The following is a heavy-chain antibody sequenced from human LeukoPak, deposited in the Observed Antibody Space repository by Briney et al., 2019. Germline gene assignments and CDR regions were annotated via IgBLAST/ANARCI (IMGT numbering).Heavy chain of an antibody. CDR1: GFTFSTSA. Sequence: TSVKVSGNASGFTFSTSAVHWVGQTGGQRRAWIGWIVVGSGDTNYAQELQGRLTITRDMSTNTAYMELSSLRSEDTAVYYCAAERYSDSCCWFDPWGQGTLVTVSS. J-gene: IGHJ5*02. D-gene: IGHD1-26*01. V-gene: IGHV1-58*01. CDR2: IVVGSGDT. CDR3: AAERYSDSCCWFDP.